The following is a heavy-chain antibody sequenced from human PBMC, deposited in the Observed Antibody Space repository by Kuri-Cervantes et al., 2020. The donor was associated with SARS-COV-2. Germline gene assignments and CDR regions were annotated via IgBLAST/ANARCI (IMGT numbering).Heavy chain of an antibody. Sequence: ASVKVSCKASGYTFTGYYMHWVRQAPGQGLEWMGWISAYNGNTNYVQKLQGRVTMTTDTSTSTAYMELRSLRSDDTAVYYCARAPGYCSGGSCYSGGGYWGQGTLVTVS. CDR2: ISAYNGNT. J-gene: IGHJ4*02. D-gene: IGHD2-15*01. CDR1: GYTFTGYY. V-gene: IGHV1-18*04. CDR3: ARAPGYCSGGSCYSGGGY.